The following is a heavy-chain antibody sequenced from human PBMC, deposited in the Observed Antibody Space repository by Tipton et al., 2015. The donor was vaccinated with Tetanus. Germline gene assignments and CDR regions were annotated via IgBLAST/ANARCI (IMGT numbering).Heavy chain of an antibody. J-gene: IGHJ6*02. CDR1: GFSFSVYS. CDR3: ARCSGGACYRGNHYYYGMDV. D-gene: IGHD2-15*01. Sequence: SLRLSCAASGFSFSVYSINWVRQAPGRRLEWVASVSSGSTYTKFPDSLRGRFTISRDDAKNSLYLQMNSLRAEDTAVYYCARCSGGACYRGNHYYYGMDVWGQGTTVTVSS. CDR2: VSSGSTYT. V-gene: IGHV3-21*01.